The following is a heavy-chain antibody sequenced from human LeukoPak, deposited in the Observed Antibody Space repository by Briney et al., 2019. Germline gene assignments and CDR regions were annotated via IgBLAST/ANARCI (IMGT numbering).Heavy chain of an antibody. CDR3: AKDLGDWSAVAGDY. V-gene: IGHV3-30*18. J-gene: IGHJ4*02. D-gene: IGHD6-19*01. CDR2: ISYDGSNK. CDR1: GFTFSSYG. Sequence: GGSLRLSCAASGFTFSSYGMHWVRQAPGKGLEWVAVISYDGSNKYYADSVKGRFTISRDNSKNTLYLQMNSLRAEDTAVYYCAKDLGDWSAVAGDYWGQGTLLTVSS.